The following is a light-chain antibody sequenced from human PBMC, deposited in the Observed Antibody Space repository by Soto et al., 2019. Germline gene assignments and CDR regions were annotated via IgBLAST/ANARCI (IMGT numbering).Light chain of an antibody. CDR1: STDFENYNL. V-gene: IGLV2-23*01. CDR3: SSYAGSSARVV. Sequence: QSALTQPASVSGSPGQSITISCTRSSTDFENYNLVSWYQHCPDKAPKLIIYEGTKRPSEISDRFSGSESDTTASLIISGLHPEDEADYYCSSYAGSSARVVFGGGTKLIVL. CDR2: EGT. J-gene: IGLJ2*01.